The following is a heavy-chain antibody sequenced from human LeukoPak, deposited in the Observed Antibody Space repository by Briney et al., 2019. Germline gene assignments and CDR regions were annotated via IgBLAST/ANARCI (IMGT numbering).Heavy chain of an antibody. Sequence: SVKVSCKASGGTFSSYAISWVQQAPGQGLEWMGGIIPIFGTANYAQKFQGRVTITADESTSTAYMELSSLRSEDTAVYYCARGPTSPYPVLRFLESLWKSYYYMDVWGKGTTVTVSS. D-gene: IGHD3-3*01. CDR2: IIPIFGTA. CDR3: ARGPTSPYPVLRFLESLWKSYYYMDV. V-gene: IGHV1-69*13. CDR1: GGTFSSYA. J-gene: IGHJ6*03.